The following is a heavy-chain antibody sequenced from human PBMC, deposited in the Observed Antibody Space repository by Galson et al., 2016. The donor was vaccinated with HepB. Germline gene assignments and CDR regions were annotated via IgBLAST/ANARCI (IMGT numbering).Heavy chain of an antibody. Sequence: LSLTCAVFGGTFNGYYWTGIRQPPGKGLEWIGEINHSGNTNYNPSLKSRVNLSVDMSKKQFTLELTSVTAADTAIYYCARGTYYDSATRFDPWGQGTPVTVAS. CDR1: GGTFNGYY. D-gene: IGHD3-3*01. CDR2: INHSGNT. V-gene: IGHV4-34*01. J-gene: IGHJ5*02. CDR3: ARGTYYDSATRFDP.